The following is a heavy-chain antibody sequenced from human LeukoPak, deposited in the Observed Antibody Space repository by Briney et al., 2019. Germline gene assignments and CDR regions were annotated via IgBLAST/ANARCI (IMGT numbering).Heavy chain of an antibody. CDR1: GGSINTNY. D-gene: IGHD3-22*01. V-gene: IGHV4-59*01. Sequence: PSETLSLTCNVSGGSINTNYWNWIRQPPGKRLEWIGDISYTGSTNYNPSLKSRVTISVDTSKNQFSLRLTSVTAADTAVYYCARAHYASSNIKVPFDVWGKGTTVTVSS. CDR2: ISYTGST. CDR3: ARAHYASSNIKVPFDV. J-gene: IGHJ6*04.